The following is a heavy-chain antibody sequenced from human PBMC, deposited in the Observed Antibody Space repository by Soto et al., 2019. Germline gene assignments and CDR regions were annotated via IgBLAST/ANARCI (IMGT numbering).Heavy chain of an antibody. CDR1: GYTFSSYG. V-gene: IGHV1-18*01. J-gene: IGHJ4*02. CDR2: ISADNGNT. CDR3: ARAAPRFLEWLLLDY. D-gene: IGHD3-3*01. Sequence: QVQLVQSGAEAKKPGASVKVSCKASGYTFSSYGITWVRQAPGQGLEWMGWISADNGNTKYAQKLQGRLTMTTDTSTRTAYMELRSLRSDDTAVYYCARAAPRFLEWLLLDYWGQGTLVTVSS.